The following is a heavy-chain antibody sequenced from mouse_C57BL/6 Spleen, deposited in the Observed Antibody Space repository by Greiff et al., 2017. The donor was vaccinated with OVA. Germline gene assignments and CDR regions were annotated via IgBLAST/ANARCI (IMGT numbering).Heavy chain of an antibody. J-gene: IGHJ4*01. V-gene: IGHV1-15*01. CDR2: IDPETGGT. CDR1: GYTFPDYE. CDR3: TRVTTLYYYAMDY. Sequence: VQLQQSGAELVRPGASVTLSCKASGYTFPDYEMHWVKQTPVHGLEWIGAIDPETGGTAYNQKFKGKAILTADKSSSTAYMELRSLTSEDSAVYYCTRVTTLYYYAMDYWGQGTSVTVSS. D-gene: IGHD2-3*01.